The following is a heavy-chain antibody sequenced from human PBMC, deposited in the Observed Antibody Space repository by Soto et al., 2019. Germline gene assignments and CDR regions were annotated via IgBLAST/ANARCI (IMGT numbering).Heavy chain of an antibody. Sequence: GGSLRLSCAASGFTFSDYYMSWIRQAPGKGLEWVSFISTTGSFTNYADSLKGRFTISRDNAKNSLYLQINSLRGDDTAVYYCARAQWELDYWGQGALVTVSS. D-gene: IGHD1-26*01. CDR2: ISTTGSFT. V-gene: IGHV3-11*06. J-gene: IGHJ4*02. CDR1: GFTFSDYY. CDR3: ARAQWELDY.